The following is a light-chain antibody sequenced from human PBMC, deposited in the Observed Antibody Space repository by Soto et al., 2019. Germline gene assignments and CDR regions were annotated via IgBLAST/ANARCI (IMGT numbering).Light chain of an antibody. J-gene: IGKJ3*01. V-gene: IGKV1-39*01. CDR3: QQRET. Sequence: IGITRSPGSLSASVWDRVTITCRASQAIHSYLNWYQQKPGKAPNLLIFATSTLQSGVPSRFSGSGSGTDFTLTISSLQPEDFATYYCQQRETFGPGTKVDIK. CDR1: QAIHSY. CDR2: ATS.